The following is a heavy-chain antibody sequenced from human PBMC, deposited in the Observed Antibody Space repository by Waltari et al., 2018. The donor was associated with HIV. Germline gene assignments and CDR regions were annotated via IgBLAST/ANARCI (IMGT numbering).Heavy chain of an antibody. D-gene: IGHD3-22*01. J-gene: IGHJ3*02. Sequence: QVQLVQSGAEVKKPGASVKVSCKDSGYTFTGYYLHWVRQAPGQGLEWMGWINPNSGGTNYAQKFQGRVTMTRDTSISTAYMELSRLGSDDTAVYYCARDRYDSSGYYYHAFDIWGQGTMVTVSS. CDR3: ARDRYDSSGYYYHAFDI. CDR2: INPNSGGT. CDR1: GYTFTGYY. V-gene: IGHV1-2*02.